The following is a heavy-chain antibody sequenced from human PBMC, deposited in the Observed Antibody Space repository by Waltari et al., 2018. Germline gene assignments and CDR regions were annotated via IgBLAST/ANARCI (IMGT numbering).Heavy chain of an antibody. CDR3: ARGSITMVPDGGFDY. D-gene: IGHD3-10*01. CDR1: GFTFSSYG. J-gene: IGHJ4*02. CDR2: IWYDGSNK. Sequence: QVQLVESGGGVVQPGRSLRLSCAASGFTFSSYGMHWVRPAPGKGLAWVAVIWYDGSNKYYADSVKGRFTISRDNSKNTLYLQMNSLRAEDTAVYYCARGSITMVPDGGFDYWGQGTLVTVSS. V-gene: IGHV3-33*01.